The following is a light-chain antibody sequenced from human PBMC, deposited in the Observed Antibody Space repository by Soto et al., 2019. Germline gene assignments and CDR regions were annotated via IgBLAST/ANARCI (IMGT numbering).Light chain of an antibody. Sequence: EIVLTQSPATLSLSPGERATLSCRASQSVSSYLAWYQQKPGQAPRLLIYDASNRATGIPARFSGSGSGTDFTLTISSLEPEDFAFHYCQQRSNWIFTFGPGTKVDIK. CDR3: QQRSNWIFT. J-gene: IGKJ3*01. CDR2: DAS. V-gene: IGKV3-11*01. CDR1: QSVSSY.